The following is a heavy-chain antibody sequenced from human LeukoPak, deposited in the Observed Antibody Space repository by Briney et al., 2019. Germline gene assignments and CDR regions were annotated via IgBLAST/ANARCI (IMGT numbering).Heavy chain of an antibody. CDR3: GRGRGVIVGAIY. D-gene: IGHD1-26*01. CDR1: GYTFTGYY. J-gene: IGHJ4*02. CDR2: INPNSGGT. Sequence: GASVKVSCKASGYTFTGYYMHWVRQAPGQGLEWMGRINPNSGGTNYAQKFQGRVTMTRDTSISTAYMELSRLRSDDTAVYYCGRGRGVIVGAIYWGQGTLVTVSS. V-gene: IGHV1-2*06.